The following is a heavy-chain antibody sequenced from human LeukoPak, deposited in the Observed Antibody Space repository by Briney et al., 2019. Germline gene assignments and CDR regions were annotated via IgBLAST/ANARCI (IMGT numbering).Heavy chain of an antibody. CDR3: ARGTGTTAYFDY. V-gene: IGHV3-11*06. Sequence: GGSLRLSCAASGFTFSDYYRSWVRQAPGKGLEWVSYISGSSGYTKYADSVKGRFTISRDNAKNSLNLQVNSLRAEDTAVYYCARGTGTTAYFDYWGQGTLVTVSS. J-gene: IGHJ4*02. CDR1: GFTFSDYY. D-gene: IGHD1-1*01. CDR2: ISGSSGYT.